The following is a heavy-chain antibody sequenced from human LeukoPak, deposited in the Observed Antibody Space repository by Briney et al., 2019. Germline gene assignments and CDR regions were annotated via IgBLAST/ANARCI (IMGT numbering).Heavy chain of an antibody. V-gene: IGHV1-8*03. Sequence: ASVKVSCKASGYTFTSYDINWVRQATGQGLEWMGWMNPNSGNTGYAQKFQGRVTITRNTSISTAYMELSSLRSEDTAVYYCARDRRFWNYEGLDYWGQGTLVTVSS. CDR1: GYTFTSYD. D-gene: IGHD1-7*01. CDR2: MNPNSGNT. CDR3: ARDRRFWNYEGLDY. J-gene: IGHJ4*02.